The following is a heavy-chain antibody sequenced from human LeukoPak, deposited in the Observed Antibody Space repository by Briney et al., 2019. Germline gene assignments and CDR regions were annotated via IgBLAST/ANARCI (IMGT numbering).Heavy chain of an antibody. CDR2: INPSGGSA. V-gene: IGHV1-46*01. CDR3: ARGTIEGFDP. CDR1: GYTFTRDY. J-gene: IGHJ5*02. Sequence: ASVKVPCKASGYTFTRDYIHWVRQVFGQGLEWMGIINPSGGSATYAQEFQGRVTTTREMSTSTVYMELSSLKSEDTAVYYCARGTIEGFDPWGQGTLVTVSS. D-gene: IGHD1-7*01.